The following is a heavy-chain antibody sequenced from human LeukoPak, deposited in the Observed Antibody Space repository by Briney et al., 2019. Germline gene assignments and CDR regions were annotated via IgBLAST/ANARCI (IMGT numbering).Heavy chain of an antibody. CDR2: IYTSGST. CDR1: GGSISSGSYY. Sequence: PSETLSLTCTVSGGSISSGSYYWSWIRQPAGKGLEWIGRIYTSGSTNYNPSLKSRVPISVDTSKNQFSLKLSSVTAADTAVYYCARDGDVPYWGQGTLVTVSS. CDR3: ARDGDVPY. J-gene: IGHJ4*02. V-gene: IGHV4-61*02.